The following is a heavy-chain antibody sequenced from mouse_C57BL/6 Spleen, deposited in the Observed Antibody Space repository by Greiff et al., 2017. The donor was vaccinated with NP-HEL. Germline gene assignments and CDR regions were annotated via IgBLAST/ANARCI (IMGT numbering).Heavy chain of an antibody. V-gene: IGHV1-64*01. D-gene: IGHD6-1*01. CDR2: IHPNSGST. CDR1: GYTFTSYW. J-gene: IGHJ4*01. CDR3: ARYEGASAHYYAMDY. Sequence: VQLQQPGAELVKPGASVKLSCKASGYTFTSYWMHWVKQRPGQGLEWIGMIHPNSGSTNYNEKFKSKATLTVDKSSSTAYMQLSSLTSEDSAVYYCARYEGASAHYYAMDYWGQGTSVTVSS.